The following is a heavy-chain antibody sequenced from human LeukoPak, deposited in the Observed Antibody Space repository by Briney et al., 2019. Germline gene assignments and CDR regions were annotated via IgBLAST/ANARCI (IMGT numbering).Heavy chain of an antibody. CDR3: ARTTEGGYTYGYFYYYYMDV. CDR1: GGSFSGYY. V-gene: IGHV4-34*01. Sequence: SETLSLTCAVYGGSFSGYYWGWIRQTPDKGLEWIGSLYHGGSTYYNPSLKSRVTISEDTSKNQISLKLSSVTAADTAVYYCARTTEGGYTYGYFYYYYMDVWGKGTTVTVSS. D-gene: IGHD5-18*01. CDR2: LYHGGST. J-gene: IGHJ6*03.